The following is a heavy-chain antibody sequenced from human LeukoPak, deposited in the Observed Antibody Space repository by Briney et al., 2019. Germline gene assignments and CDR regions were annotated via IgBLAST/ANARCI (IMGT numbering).Heavy chain of an antibody. CDR3: ARGGRLRWPMADAFDI. CDR2: INPNSGGT. CDR1: GYTFTGYY. Sequence: ASVTVSCKASGYTFTGYYMHWVREAPGQGLEWMGWINPNSGGTNYAQKFQGRVTMTRDTSISTAYMELSRLRSDDTAVYYCARGGRLRWPMADAFDIWGQGTMVTVSS. V-gene: IGHV1-2*02. J-gene: IGHJ3*02. D-gene: IGHD4-23*01.